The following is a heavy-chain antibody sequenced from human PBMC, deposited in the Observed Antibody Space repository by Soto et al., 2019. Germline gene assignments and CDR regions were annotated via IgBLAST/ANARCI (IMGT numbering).Heavy chain of an antibody. CDR2: VKSKADGGTA. D-gene: IGHD3-3*01. J-gene: IGHJ4*02. Sequence: EVQLVESGGGLVQPGGSLRLSCAASGFSITNTWMHWVRQAPGKGLEWVGRVKSKADGGTADYPAPVKGRFTVSSDDSKNAQYLQMNSLKMEDTAVYYCNSYPDFWGGHTPLWGQGTLVTVSS. CDR3: NSYPDFWGGHTPL. CDR1: GFSITNTW. V-gene: IGHV3-15*07.